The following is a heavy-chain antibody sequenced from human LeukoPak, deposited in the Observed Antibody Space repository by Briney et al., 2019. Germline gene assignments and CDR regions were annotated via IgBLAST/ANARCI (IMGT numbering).Heavy chain of an antibody. Sequence: GGSLRLSCAASGFTFTNYPMHWVRQAPGKGLEWVAVLWSDGIKTDYADSVKGRFTISRDNSDNTLYLQMNSLRDEDTAMYYCAKEGTAMASSYFDYWGQGTLITVSS. V-gene: IGHV3-30*02. CDR1: GFTFTNYP. CDR3: AKEGTAMASSYFDY. J-gene: IGHJ4*02. D-gene: IGHD5-18*01. CDR2: LWSDGIKT.